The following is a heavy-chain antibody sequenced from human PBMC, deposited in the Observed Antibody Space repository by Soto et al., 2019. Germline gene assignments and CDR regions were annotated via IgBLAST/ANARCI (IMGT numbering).Heavy chain of an antibody. D-gene: IGHD2-2*01. CDR1: GGSISVGVYY. Sequence: SETLSLTCTVSGGSISVGVYYWNWIRQLPGKGPEWIGYTYHTGSTYYNPSLESRVTISVDPSKNQFSLRLSSVTAADTAVYYCARIGNPDASLYFDYWGQGTLVTVSS. J-gene: IGHJ4*02. CDR2: TYHTGST. CDR3: ARIGNPDASLYFDY. V-gene: IGHV4-31*03.